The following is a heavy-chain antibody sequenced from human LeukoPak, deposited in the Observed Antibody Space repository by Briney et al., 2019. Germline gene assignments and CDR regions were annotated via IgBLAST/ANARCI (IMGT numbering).Heavy chain of an antibody. Sequence: GGSLRLSCAASGFTVSSNYMSWVRQAPGKGLEWVSVIYSGGSTYYADSVKGRFTISRDNSKNTLYLQMNSLRAEDTAVYYCVQGRASSWYVDYWGQGTLVTVSS. J-gene: IGHJ4*02. CDR2: IYSGGST. D-gene: IGHD6-13*01. V-gene: IGHV3-66*01. CDR3: VQGRASSWYVDY. CDR1: GFTVSSNY.